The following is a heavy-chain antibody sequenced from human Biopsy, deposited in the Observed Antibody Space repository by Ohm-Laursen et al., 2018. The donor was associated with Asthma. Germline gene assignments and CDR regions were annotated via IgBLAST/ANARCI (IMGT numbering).Heavy chain of an antibody. CDR2: ISYDGREK. D-gene: IGHD2-21*02. V-gene: IGHV3-30*03. Sequence: SLRLSCTASGFAFGNYAMYWVRQAPGKGPEWVALISYDGREKGYVDSVKGRFTIARDNSKNTVYLQMNSLRAEDTAVYYCASYEVVTAILPMDVWGQGTTVTVSS. J-gene: IGHJ6*02. CDR1: GFAFGNYA. CDR3: ASYEVVTAILPMDV.